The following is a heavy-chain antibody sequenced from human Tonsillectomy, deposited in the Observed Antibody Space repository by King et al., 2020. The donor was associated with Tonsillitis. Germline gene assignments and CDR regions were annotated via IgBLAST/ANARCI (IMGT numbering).Heavy chain of an antibody. CDR3: AKDAYSSSSVLDY. D-gene: IGHD6-6*01. V-gene: IGHV3-30*18. Sequence: VQLVESGGGVVQPGRSLRLSCAASGFTFSRYGMHWVRQAPGKGLEWVTVISYDGNNKYYADSVKGRFTISRDNSKNTLYLQMNSLRAEDTGVYYCAKDAYSSSSVLDYWGQGTLVTVSS. CDR2: ISYDGNNK. J-gene: IGHJ4*02. CDR1: GFTFSRYG.